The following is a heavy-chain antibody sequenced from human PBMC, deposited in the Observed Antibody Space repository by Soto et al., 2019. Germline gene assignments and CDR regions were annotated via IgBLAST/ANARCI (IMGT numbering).Heavy chain of an antibody. J-gene: IGHJ6*02. V-gene: IGHV1-69*12. CDR1: GGTFSSYA. Sequence: QVQLVQSGAEVKKPGSSVKVSCKASGGTFSSYAISWVRQAPGQGLEWMGGIIPIFGTANYAQKFQGRVTITADESTGTAYMALSRLRSEDTAVYYCATQGSPNYYHYGMDVWGQGTTVTVSS. CDR3: ATQGSPNYYHYGMDV. CDR2: IIPIFGTA.